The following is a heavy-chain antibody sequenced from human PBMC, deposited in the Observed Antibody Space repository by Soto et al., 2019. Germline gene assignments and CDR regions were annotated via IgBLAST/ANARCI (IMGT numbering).Heavy chain of an antibody. CDR1: GASISSGGDY. V-gene: IGHV4-31*03. CDR2: IYYSGSA. CDR3: SSTLDVVSGDSPYLDF. Sequence: QLQLQESGPGLVKPSETLSLTCTVSGASISSGGDYWSWIRQHPGKGLEWIGYIYYSGSADYNPSLKSRVTMSVDTSKNQFSLKLSSVTAADTAIYYCSSTLDVVSGDSPYLDFWGQGILVTVSS. J-gene: IGHJ4*02. D-gene: IGHD2-21*01.